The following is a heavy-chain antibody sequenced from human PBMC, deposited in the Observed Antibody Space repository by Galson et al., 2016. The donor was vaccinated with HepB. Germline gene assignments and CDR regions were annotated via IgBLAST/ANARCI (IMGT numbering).Heavy chain of an antibody. V-gene: IGHV1-46*01. CDR1: GYTFTSYY. D-gene: IGHD4-17*01. J-gene: IGHJ5*02. Sequence: SVKVSCKASGYTFTSYYMHWVRQAPGQGLEWMGIINPSGGSTSYAQKFQGRVTMTRDTSTSTVYMELSSLRSEDTAVYYCALIPQTTVTTFRAWGQGTLVTVSS. CDR2: INPSGGST. CDR3: ALIPQTTVTTFRA.